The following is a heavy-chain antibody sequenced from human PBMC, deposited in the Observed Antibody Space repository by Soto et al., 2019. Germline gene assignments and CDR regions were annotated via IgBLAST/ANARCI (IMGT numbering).Heavy chain of an antibody. J-gene: IGHJ4*01. CDR3: ARAYCDDSGHD. Sequence: EVQLVESGGGLVQPGGSLRLSCAASGFTFSSYWMSWFRQAPGKGLELVDNIKEDGTEKYYVDSVKGRFTISRDNAKNSLSLQMNALRAEDTAMYYCARAYCDDSGHDWGHGTLVTVSS. D-gene: IGHD3-22*01. CDR1: GFTFSSYW. V-gene: IGHV3-7*01. CDR2: IKEDGTEK.